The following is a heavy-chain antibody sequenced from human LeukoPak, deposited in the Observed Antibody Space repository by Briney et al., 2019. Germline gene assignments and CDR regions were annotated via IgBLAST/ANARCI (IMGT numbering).Heavy chain of an antibody. V-gene: IGHV3-30*04. Sequence: GRSLRLSCAASGFTFSNYAMHWVRQAPGKGLEWVAVISFDGGYTYYADFVKGQFTISRDNSKNTLYLEMNSLRAEDTAVYYCASGGRSEKFDYWGQGALVTVSS. CDR1: GFTFSNYA. J-gene: IGHJ4*02. CDR2: ISFDGGYT. CDR3: ASGGRSEKFDY. D-gene: IGHD3-16*01.